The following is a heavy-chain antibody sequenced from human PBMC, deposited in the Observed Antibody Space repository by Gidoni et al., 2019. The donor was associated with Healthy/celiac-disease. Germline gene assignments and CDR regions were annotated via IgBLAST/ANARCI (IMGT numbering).Heavy chain of an antibody. D-gene: IGHD3-16*01. CDR2: IYYSGST. CDR3: ARHHRSRDGVDY. CDR1: GGSISSSSYY. Sequence: QLQLQESGPGLVKPSETLSPTCTVSGGSISSSSYYWGWIRQPPGKGLEWIGSIYYSGSTYYNPSLKSRVTISVDTSKNQFSLKLSSVTAADTAVYYCARHHRSRDGVDYWGQGTLVTVSS. J-gene: IGHJ4*02. V-gene: IGHV4-39*01.